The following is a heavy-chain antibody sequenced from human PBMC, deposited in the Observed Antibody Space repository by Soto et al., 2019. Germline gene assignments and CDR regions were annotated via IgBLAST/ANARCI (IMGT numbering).Heavy chain of an antibody. J-gene: IGHJ4*02. CDR1: GYTFTSYA. CDR2: INAGNGNT. V-gene: IGHV1-3*05. CDR3: ARAWVVVTAPDY. D-gene: IGHD2-21*02. Sequence: QVQLVQSGAEEKKPGASVKVSCKASGYTFTSYAMHWVRQAPGQRLEWMGWINAGNGNTKYSQKFQGRVTITRDTSASTAYMEPSSLRSEDTAVYYCARAWVVVTAPDYWGQGTLVTVSP.